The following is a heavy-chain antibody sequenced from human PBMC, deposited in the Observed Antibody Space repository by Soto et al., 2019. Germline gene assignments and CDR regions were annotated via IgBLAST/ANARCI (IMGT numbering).Heavy chain of an antibody. CDR1: GGSFSGYY. J-gene: IGHJ3*02. V-gene: IGHV4-34*01. Sequence: QVQLQQWGAGLLKPSETLSLTCAVYGGSFSGYYWSWIRQPPGKGLEWIGEINQSGSTNYNPSRKSRVTISVDTSKNQFSLKLSSVTAADTAVYYCARGFKPVVVVPAAMRSGCAFDIWGQGTMVTVSS. D-gene: IGHD2-2*01. CDR3: ARGFKPVVVVPAAMRSGCAFDI. CDR2: INQSGST.